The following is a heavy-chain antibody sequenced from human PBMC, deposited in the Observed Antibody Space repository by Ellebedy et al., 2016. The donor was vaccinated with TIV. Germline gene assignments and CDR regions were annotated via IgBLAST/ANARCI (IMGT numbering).Heavy chain of an antibody. J-gene: IGHJ4*02. D-gene: IGHD7-27*01. CDR2: MYSTGIT. CDR1: GITVSNNY. CDR3: ARDHPAINTRTWG. Sequence: GESLKISXVASGITVSNNYMRWVRQAPGKGLEWVSLMYSTGITRYADSVKGRFTISRDNSQNTLFLQMNSLRTEDTAMYYCARDHPAINTRTWGWGQGTLVTVSA. V-gene: IGHV3-66*01.